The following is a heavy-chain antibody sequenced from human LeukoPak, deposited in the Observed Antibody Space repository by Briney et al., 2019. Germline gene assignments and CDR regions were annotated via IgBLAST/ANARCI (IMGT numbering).Heavy chain of an antibody. CDR1: GGSLSTYY. CDR3: ARDRIYDSSGYLDY. J-gene: IGHJ4*02. D-gene: IGHD3-22*01. CDR2: IYYSGST. Sequence: SETLSLTCTVSGGSLSTYYWSWIRQPPGKGLEWIGYIYYSGSTYYNPSLKSRVTISVDTSKNQFSLKLSSVTAADTAVYYCARDRIYDSSGYLDYWGQGTLVTVSS. V-gene: IGHV4-59*12.